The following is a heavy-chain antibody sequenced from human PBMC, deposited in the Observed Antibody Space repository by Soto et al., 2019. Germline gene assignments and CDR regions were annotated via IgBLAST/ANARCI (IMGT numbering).Heavy chain of an antibody. CDR1: GFTFSSYS. D-gene: IGHD1-26*01. Sequence: GGSLRLSCAASGFTFSSYSMNWVRQAPGKGLEWVSSISSSSSYIYYADSVKGRFTISRDNAKNSLYLQMNSLRAEDTAVYYCARAGGAALAPDFDYWGQGTLVTVS. V-gene: IGHV3-21*01. J-gene: IGHJ4*02. CDR3: ARAGGAALAPDFDY. CDR2: ISSSSSYI.